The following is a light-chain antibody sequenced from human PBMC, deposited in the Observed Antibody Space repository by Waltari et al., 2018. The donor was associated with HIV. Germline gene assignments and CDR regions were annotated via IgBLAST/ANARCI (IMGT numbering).Light chain of an antibody. Sequence: QSTLTQPASVSGSPCQSITSSCMGNRSADEIYNLVSRYHQHPGKAPKLMIYEVTQRPSGVSNRFSGSKSGNTASLTISGLQAEDEADYYCCSYAGSSTWVFGGGTKLTVL. CDR1: RSADEIYNL. CDR3: CSYAGSSTWV. CDR2: EVT. J-gene: IGLJ3*02. V-gene: IGLV2-23*02.